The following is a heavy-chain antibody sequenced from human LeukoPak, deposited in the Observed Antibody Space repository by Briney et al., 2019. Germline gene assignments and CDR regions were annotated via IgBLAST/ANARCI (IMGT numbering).Heavy chain of an antibody. V-gene: IGHV4-39*01. CDR1: GGSISSSSYY. CDR3: ANRIKAVGYSSSWSFDY. CDR2: IYYSGST. J-gene: IGHJ4*02. Sequence: KTSETLSLTCTVSGGSISSSSYYWGWIRQPPGKGLEWIGSIYYSGSTYYNPSLKSRVTISIDTSKNHFSLKLSSVTAADTAVYYCANRIKAVGYSSSWSFDYWGQGTLVTVSS. D-gene: IGHD6-13*01.